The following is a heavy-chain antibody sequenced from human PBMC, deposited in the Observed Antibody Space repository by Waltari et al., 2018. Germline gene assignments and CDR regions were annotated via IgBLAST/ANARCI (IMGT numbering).Heavy chain of an antibody. J-gene: IGHJ5*02. CDR2: IYYSGST. D-gene: IGHD4-17*01. V-gene: IGHV4-61*07. Sequence: GKGLEWIGYIYYSGSTNYNPSLKSRVTISVDTSKNQFSLKLSSVTAADTAVYYCARRGDYWNWFDPWGQGTLVTVSS. CDR3: ARRGDYWNWFDP.